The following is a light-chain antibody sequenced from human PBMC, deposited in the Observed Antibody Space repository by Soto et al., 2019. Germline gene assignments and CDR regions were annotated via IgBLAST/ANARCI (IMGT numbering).Light chain of an antibody. Sequence: EIVLTQSPATLSLSPGERATLSCRASQSVSSTLAWYQQKPGQAPRLLIYGASTRATGIPARFSGSGSGTEFTLTISSLQSEDFAVYYCHQYNSWPRTFGQGTKVDI. V-gene: IGKV3-15*01. CDR2: GAS. CDR1: QSVSST. CDR3: HQYNSWPRT. J-gene: IGKJ1*01.